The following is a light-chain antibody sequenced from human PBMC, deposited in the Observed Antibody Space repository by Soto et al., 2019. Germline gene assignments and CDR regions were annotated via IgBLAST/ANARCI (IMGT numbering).Light chain of an antibody. CDR2: GAS. J-gene: IGKJ5*01. V-gene: IGKV1-5*01. Sequence: DIQLTQSPSTLSAAVGDSVTVTCRASQNIRNLLAWYQQKPGKVPKRLIYGASSLQSGVPSRFSGSGSGTEFTLTISSLQPDDFATYYCQQYNSYRITFGQGTRLEIK. CDR3: QQYNSYRIT. CDR1: QNIRNL.